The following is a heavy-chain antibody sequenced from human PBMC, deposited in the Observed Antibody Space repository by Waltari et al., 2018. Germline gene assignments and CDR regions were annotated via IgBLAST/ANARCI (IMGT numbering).Heavy chain of an antibody. V-gene: IGHV3-23*01. CDR3: GKDQENDPSCEVT. CDR1: GFPFTTYA. Sequence: EVQLLASGGDLVQPGGSLSLSCPASGFPFTTYARTWVRWVPGKGLEWVSSISSSGGGSYYADSVKGRFTISRDNSRGTLSLQMNSLTAEDTAVYYCGKDQENDPSCEVTWGQGTLVTVSS. J-gene: IGHJ5*02. CDR2: ISSSGGGS.